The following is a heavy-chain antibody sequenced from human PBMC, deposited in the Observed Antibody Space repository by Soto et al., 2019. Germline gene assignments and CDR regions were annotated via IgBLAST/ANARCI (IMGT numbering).Heavy chain of an antibody. Sequence: ASVKVSCKAIGYSLTSHYMHWVRQAPGQGLEWMGTIYPGGVNIGYAQKFKGRVTMTKDTSTSTVYMELNSLTSEDTAVYYCARDQSWHDLVWCFDPWGQGTLVTVSS. CDR1: GYSLTSHY. V-gene: IGHV1-46*03. J-gene: IGHJ5*02. CDR2: IYPGGVNI. D-gene: IGHD1-1*01. CDR3: ARDQSWHDLVWCFDP.